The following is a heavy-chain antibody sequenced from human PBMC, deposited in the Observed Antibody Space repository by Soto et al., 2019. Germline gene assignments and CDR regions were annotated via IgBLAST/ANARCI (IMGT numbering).Heavy chain of an antibody. CDR3: ARDRNAYYYYYYGMDV. Sequence: VGSLRLSCAASGFTFSSYGMHWVSQAPGKGLEWVAVIWYDGSNKYYADSVKGRFTISRDNSKNTLYLQMNSLRAEDTAVYYCARDRNAYYYYYYGMDVWGQGTTVTVSS. CDR2: IWYDGSNK. V-gene: IGHV3-33*01. J-gene: IGHJ6*02. CDR1: GFTFSSYG.